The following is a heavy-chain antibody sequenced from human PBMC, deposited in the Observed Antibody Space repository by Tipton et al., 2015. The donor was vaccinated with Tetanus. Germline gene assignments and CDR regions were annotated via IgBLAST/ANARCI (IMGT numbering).Heavy chain of an antibody. CDR3: ARDSEGGITIFGVVYNWFDP. Sequence: GSLRLSCAASGFTFSSYWMSWVRQAPGKGLEWVANIKQDGSEKYYVDSVKGRFTISRDNAKNSLYLQMNSLRAEDTAVYYRARDSEGGITIFGVVYNWFDPWGQGTLVTVSS. CDR2: IKQDGSEK. J-gene: IGHJ5*02. V-gene: IGHV3-7*01. D-gene: IGHD3-3*01. CDR1: GFTFSSYW.